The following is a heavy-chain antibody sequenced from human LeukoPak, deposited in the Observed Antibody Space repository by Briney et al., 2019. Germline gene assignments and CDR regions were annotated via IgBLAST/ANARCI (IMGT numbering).Heavy chain of an antibody. CDR1: GFTFSSYW. CDR2: INSDGSST. J-gene: IGHJ4*02. Sequence: GGSLRLSCAASGFTFSSYWMHWVRQAPGKGLVWVSRINSDGSSTSYADSVRGRFSISRDNAKNTLYLQMNSLRAEDTAVYYCTTPRGSGSYLAFDYWGQGTLVTVSS. D-gene: IGHD1-26*01. CDR3: TTPRGSGSYLAFDY. V-gene: IGHV3-74*01.